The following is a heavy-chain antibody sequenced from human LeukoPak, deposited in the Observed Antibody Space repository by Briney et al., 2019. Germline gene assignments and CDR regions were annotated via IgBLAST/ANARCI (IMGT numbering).Heavy chain of an antibody. V-gene: IGHV4-59*12. Sequence: KASETLSLTCTVSGGSISSYYWSWIRQPPGKGLEWIGYIYYSGSTNYNPSLKSRVTISVDTSKNQFSLKLSSMTAADTAIYYCARDSGTAGEVKFDPWGQGILVTVSS. CDR1: GGSISSYY. CDR2: IYYSGST. J-gene: IGHJ5*02. CDR3: ARDSGTAGEVKFDP. D-gene: IGHD3-10*01.